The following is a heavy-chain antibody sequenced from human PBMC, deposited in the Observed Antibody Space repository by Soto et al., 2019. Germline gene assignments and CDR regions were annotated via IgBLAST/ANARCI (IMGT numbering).Heavy chain of an antibody. Sequence: EERLVESGGGLVQPGGSLRLSCAASGFTFSSYWMTWVRQAPGKGLEWVANIKKDESKKSYLDSVRGRFPISRDDAENSLYLQMAGLTAAVTTLYYCARDVTPGSSSWYFDAFDLWGQGTMVTVSS. CDR3: ARDVTPGSSSWYFDAFDL. CDR1: GFTFSSYW. J-gene: IGHJ3*01. V-gene: IGHV3-7*05. D-gene: IGHD6-13*01. CDR2: IKKDESKK.